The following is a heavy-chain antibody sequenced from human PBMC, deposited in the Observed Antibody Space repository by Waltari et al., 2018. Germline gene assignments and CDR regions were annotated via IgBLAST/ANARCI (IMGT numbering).Heavy chain of an antibody. D-gene: IGHD6-19*01. V-gene: IGHV4-34*01. J-gene: IGHJ4*02. CDR2: INHSGIT. CDR3: ARGPLGGWYLGSVDY. Sequence: QVQLQQWGAGLLKPSETLSLTCAVYGGSFSGYYWSWIRQPPGKGLEGIGEINHSGITNYNPSLKSRVTISVDTSKNQFSLKLSSGPAADTAVYYCARGPLGGWYLGSVDYWGQGTLVTVSS. CDR1: GGSFSGYY.